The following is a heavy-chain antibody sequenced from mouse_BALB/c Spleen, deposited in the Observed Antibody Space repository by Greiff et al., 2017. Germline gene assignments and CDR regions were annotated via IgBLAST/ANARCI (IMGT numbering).Heavy chain of an antibody. CDR1: GYTFTSYW. J-gene: IGHJ4*01. CDR2: IYPGDGDT. Sequence: SGAELARPGASVKLSCKASGYTFTSYWMQWVKQRPGQGLEWIGAIYPGDGDTRYTQKFKGKATLTADKSSSTAYMQLSSLASEDSAVYYCARGRQYAMDYWGQGTSVTVSS. D-gene: IGHD3-3*01. CDR3: ARGRQYAMDY. V-gene: IGHV1-87*01.